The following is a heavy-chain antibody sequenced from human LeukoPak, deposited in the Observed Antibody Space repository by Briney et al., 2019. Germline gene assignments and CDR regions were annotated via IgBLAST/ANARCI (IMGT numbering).Heavy chain of an antibody. CDR3: AGSMANYAFDY. CDR1: GYTFTGYY. V-gene: IGHV1-45*02. D-gene: IGHD2-2*01. CDR2: ITPFNGNT. J-gene: IGHJ4*02. Sequence: ASVKVSCKASGYTFTGYYMHWVRQAPGQALEWMGWITPFNGNTNYAQKFQDRVTITRDRSMSTAYMELSSLRSEDTAMYYCAGSMANYAFDYWGQGTLVTVSS.